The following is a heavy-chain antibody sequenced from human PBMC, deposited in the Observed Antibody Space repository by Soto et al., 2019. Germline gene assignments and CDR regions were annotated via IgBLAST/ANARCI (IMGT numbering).Heavy chain of an antibody. CDR1: GFTFSSYA. CDR3: AKDERRRRITMIVVVTTNAFDI. J-gene: IGHJ3*02. Sequence: GGSLRLSCAASGFTFSSYAMSWVRQAPGKGLEWVSAISGSGGSTYYADSVKGRFTISRDNSKNTLYLQMNSLRAEDTAVYYCAKDERRRRITMIVVVTTNAFDIWGQGTMVTVSS. D-gene: IGHD3-22*01. CDR2: ISGSGGST. V-gene: IGHV3-23*01.